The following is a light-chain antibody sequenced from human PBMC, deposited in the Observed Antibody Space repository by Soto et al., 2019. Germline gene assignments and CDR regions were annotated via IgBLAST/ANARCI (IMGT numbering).Light chain of an antibody. CDR1: QGIDSW. CDR2: DAS. Sequence: DIQMTQSPSTLSASVGDRVTITCRASQGIDSWLAWYQQKPGKAPKLLMYDASSLESGVSSRFSGSGSGTEFTLIISSLQPDDFATYYCQQYKTFLLTFGGGTKVDIK. V-gene: IGKV1-5*01. J-gene: IGKJ4*01. CDR3: QQYKTFLLT.